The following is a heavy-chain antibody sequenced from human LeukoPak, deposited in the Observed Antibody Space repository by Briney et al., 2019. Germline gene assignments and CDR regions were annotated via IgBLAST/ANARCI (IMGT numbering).Heavy chain of an antibody. Sequence: ASVKVSCKASGYTFTTYGISWVRQAPGQELEWMGWSSPYNGNTNYAQKLRGRVTMTTDTSTSTAYMEPRSLRSDDTAVYYCARGGTSGWRTPNDDYWGQGTLVTVSS. V-gene: IGHV1-18*01. CDR3: ARGGTSGWRTPNDDY. CDR2: SSPYNGNT. J-gene: IGHJ4*02. D-gene: IGHD6-19*01. CDR1: GYTFTTYG.